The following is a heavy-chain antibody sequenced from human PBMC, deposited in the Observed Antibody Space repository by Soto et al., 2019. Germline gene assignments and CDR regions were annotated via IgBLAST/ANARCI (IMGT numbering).Heavy chain of an antibody. D-gene: IGHD4-17*01. CDR2: ILYSGTT. CDR1: GGAISSSSYF. J-gene: IGHJ4*02. CDR3: ARGGGYYGVLFDY. Sequence: QLQLQESGPGLLRPSETLSLTCNVSGGAISSSSYFWAWVRQPPGKTLEWIGHILYSGTTHYNQSLKRLVTISVDTSKNQFSLRLNSVTPADTAVYYCARGGGYYGVLFDYWGQGTLVPVSS. V-gene: IGHV4-39*01.